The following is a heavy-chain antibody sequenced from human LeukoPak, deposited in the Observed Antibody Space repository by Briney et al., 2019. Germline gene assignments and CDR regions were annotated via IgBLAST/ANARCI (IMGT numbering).Heavy chain of an antibody. J-gene: IGHJ5*02. CDR3: ARDAANHHNWFDL. D-gene: IGHD6-13*01. Sequence: GGSLRLSCQASEFIFSSYGMHWVRQAPGKGLEWVAAIWDDGSEKYYGDSVRGRFTISRDNSKNTLYLQMDSLRAEDTAVYYCARDAANHHNWFDLWGQGTLVTV. CDR2: IWDDGSEK. V-gene: IGHV3-33*01. CDR1: EFIFSSYG.